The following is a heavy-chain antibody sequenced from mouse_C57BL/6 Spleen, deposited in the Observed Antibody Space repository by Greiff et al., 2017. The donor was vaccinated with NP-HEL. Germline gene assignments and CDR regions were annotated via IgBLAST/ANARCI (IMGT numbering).Heavy chain of an antibody. V-gene: IGHV1-82*01. CDR3: ARTGDPSLLDY. J-gene: IGHJ2*01. D-gene: IGHD3-1*01. CDR1: GYAFSSSW. CDR2: IYPGDGDT. Sequence: QVQLKESGPELVKPGASVKISCKASGYAFSSSWMNWMKQRPGKGLEWIGRIYPGDGDTNYNGKFKGKATLTADKSSSTAYMQLSSLTSEDSAVYFCARTGDPSLLDYWGQGTTLTVSS.